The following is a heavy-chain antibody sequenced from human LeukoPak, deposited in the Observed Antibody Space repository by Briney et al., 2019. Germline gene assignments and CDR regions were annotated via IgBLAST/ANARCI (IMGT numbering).Heavy chain of an antibody. CDR2: ISGSGGST. V-gene: IGHV3-23*01. CDR1: GFTFSSYA. J-gene: IGHJ4*02. CDR3: AKDFPPSITMIVVVDY. Sequence: GGSLRLSCAASGFTFSSYAMSWVRQAPGKGLEWVSAISGSGGSTYYADSVKGRFTISRDNSKNTLYLQINSLRAEDTAVYYCAKDFPPSITMIVVVDYWGQGTLVTVSS. D-gene: IGHD3-22*01.